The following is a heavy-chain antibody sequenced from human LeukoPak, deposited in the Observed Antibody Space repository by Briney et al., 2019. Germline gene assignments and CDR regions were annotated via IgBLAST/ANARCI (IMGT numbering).Heavy chain of an antibody. CDR1: GFTFSSYW. D-gene: IGHD1-26*01. J-gene: IGHJ4*02. Sequence: GGSLRLSCAASGFTFSSYWMHWVRHAPGKGLVWVSRINTDGSSTSYADSVKGRFTISRDNAKNTLYLQMNSLRAEDTAVYYCARDPEWELLVDWGQGTLATVSS. CDR2: INTDGSST. V-gene: IGHV3-74*01. CDR3: ARDPEWELLVD.